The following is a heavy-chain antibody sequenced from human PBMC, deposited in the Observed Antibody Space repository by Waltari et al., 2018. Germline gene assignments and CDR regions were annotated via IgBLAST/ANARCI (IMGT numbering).Heavy chain of an antibody. V-gene: IGHV3-48*01. CDR1: GFTFSSYS. CDR3: ARDFYFQLAY. D-gene: IGHD6-6*01. CDR2: LSIGSGTI. J-gene: IGHJ4*02. Sequence: EVQLVESGGGLVQPGGSLRLSCAASGFTFSSYSMNWVRQAPGTGVEWVSYLSIGSGTIDYADSVKGRFTISKDNAKNALYLQMNSLKAEDTAVYYCARDFYFQLAYWGQGTLVTVSS.